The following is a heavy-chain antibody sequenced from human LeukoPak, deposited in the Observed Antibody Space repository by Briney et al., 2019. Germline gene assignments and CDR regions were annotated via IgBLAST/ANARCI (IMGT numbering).Heavy chain of an antibody. J-gene: IGHJ4*02. V-gene: IGHV1-69*04. D-gene: IGHD1-26*01. CDR3: ARHSGSYGEGY. Sequence: ASVKVSCKASGGTFSSYAISWVRQAPGQGLEWMGRIIPILGIANYAQKFQGRVTITADKSTSTAYMELSSLRSEDTAVYYCARHSGSYGEGYWGQGTLVTVSS. CDR2: IIPILGIA. CDR1: GGTFSSYA.